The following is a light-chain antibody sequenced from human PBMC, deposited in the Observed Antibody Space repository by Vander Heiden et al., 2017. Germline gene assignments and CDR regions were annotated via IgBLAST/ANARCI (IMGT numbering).Light chain of an antibody. CDR1: TSNIASTI. J-gene: IGLJ2*01. CDR2: SDN. V-gene: IGLV1-44*01. CDR3: SAWDDNLNGVV. Sequence: QSVLTQLPSASGTLGQWVIIPCSWSTSNIASTIVHWFQRLPAAAIKLLMYSDNHRPSGVPDRFSGSRSGTSASLAISGLHAEDEADYFCSAWDDNLNGVVFGGGTTLTVL.